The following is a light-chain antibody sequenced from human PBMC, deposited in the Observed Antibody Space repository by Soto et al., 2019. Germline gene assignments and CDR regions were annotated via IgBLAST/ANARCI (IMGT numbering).Light chain of an antibody. CDR1: QSVSSSY. CDR3: QQYGSSSWT. CDR2: GAS. Sequence: VMTQSPGTLSFSPGERATLSCMASQSVSSSYLAWYQQKPGQAPRLLIYGASSRATGIPDRFSGSGSGTDFTLTISRLEPEDFAVYYCQQYGSSSWTFGQGTKVDIK. V-gene: IGKV3-20*01. J-gene: IGKJ1*01.